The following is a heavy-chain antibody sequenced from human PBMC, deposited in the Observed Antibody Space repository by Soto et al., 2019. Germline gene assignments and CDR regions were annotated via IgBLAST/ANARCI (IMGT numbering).Heavy chain of an antibody. CDR1: GGSISSSSYY. CDR3: ARHHDPTSSWLNWFDP. J-gene: IGHJ5*02. D-gene: IGHD6-13*01. V-gene: IGHV4-39*01. CDR2: IYYSGST. Sequence: PSETPSITCTVSGGSISSSSYYWGWIRQPPGKGLERIGSIYYSGSTYYNPSLKSRVTISVDTSMNQFSLKLSSGTAADTAVYYCARHHDPTSSWLNWFDPWRQGTLVTVSS.